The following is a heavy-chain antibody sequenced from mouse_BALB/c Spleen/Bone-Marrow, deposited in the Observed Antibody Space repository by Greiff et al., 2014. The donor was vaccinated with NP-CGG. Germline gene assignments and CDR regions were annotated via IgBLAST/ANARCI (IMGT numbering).Heavy chain of an antibody. CDR2: IDPANGNT. CDR1: GFNIKDTY. D-gene: IGHD1-1*01. V-gene: IGHV14-3*02. CDR3: ATYYYGSSWGFAY. Sequence: EVQLQQSGAELVKPGASVKLSCTASGFNIKDTYMHWVKQRPEQGLEWIGRIDPANGNTKYDPKFQGKATITADTSSNTAYLQLSSLTSEDTAVYYSATYYYGSSWGFAYWGQGTLVTVSA. J-gene: IGHJ3*01.